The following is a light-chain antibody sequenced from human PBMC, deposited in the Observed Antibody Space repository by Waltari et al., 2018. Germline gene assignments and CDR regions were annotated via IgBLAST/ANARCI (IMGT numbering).Light chain of an antibody. J-gene: IGKJ3*01. CDR1: QGISSA. V-gene: IGKV1-13*02. CDR3: QQFNSYPPFT. Sequence: GDRVTITCRASQGISSALAWYQQKPGKAPKLLIYDASSLESEFPSRFSGSRSGTDFTLTIISLQPEDFATYYCQQFNSYPPFTFGPGTKVDIK. CDR2: DAS.